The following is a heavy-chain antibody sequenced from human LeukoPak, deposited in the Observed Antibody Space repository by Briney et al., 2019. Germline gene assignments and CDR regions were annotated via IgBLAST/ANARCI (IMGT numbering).Heavy chain of an antibody. CDR1: GFTFSSYS. CDR2: ISSSSSYI. J-gene: IGHJ4*02. Sequence: PGGSLRLSCAASGFTFSSYSMNWVRQAPGKGLEWVSSISSSSSYIYYADSVKGRFTISRDNAKNSLYLQMNSLRAEDTAVYYCARVPVKQQLAKVDYWGQGTLVTVSS. V-gene: IGHV3-21*01. CDR3: ARVPVKQQLAKVDY. D-gene: IGHD6-13*01.